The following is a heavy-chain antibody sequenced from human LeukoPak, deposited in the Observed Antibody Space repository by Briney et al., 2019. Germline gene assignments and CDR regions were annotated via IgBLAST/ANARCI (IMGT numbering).Heavy chain of an antibody. V-gene: IGHV3-23*01. J-gene: IGHJ5*02. D-gene: IGHD3-10*01. Sequence: GGSLRLSCAASGFTFSSYAMSWVRQAPGKGLEWVSAISGSGGSTYYADSVEGRFTISRDNSKNTLYLQMNSLRAEDTAVYYCAKGGGMWFGESTTWGQGTLVTVSS. CDR3: AKGGGMWFGESTT. CDR1: GFTFSSYA. CDR2: ISGSGGST.